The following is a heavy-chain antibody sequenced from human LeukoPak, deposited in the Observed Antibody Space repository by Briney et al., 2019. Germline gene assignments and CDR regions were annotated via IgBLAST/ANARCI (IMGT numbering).Heavy chain of an antibody. CDR1: GFTFSSYA. Sequence: GRSLRLSCAASGFTFSSYAMHWVRQAPGKGLEWVAVISYDGSNKYYADSVKGRFTISRDNSKNTLYLQMNSLRAEDTAVYYCAKSQWQWLVPDYWGQGTLVTVSS. CDR3: AKSQWQWLVPDY. D-gene: IGHD6-19*01. V-gene: IGHV3-30-3*02. CDR2: ISYDGSNK. J-gene: IGHJ4*02.